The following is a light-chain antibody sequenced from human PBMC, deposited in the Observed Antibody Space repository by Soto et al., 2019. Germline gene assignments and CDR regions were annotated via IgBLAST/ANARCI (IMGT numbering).Light chain of an antibody. V-gene: IGKV1-9*01. Sequence: DIQLTQSPSFLSASVGDRVTITCRASQGISSYLAWYQQKPGVAPKFLIYDASTLPSAVPSRFSGSGSGTDFTLTISSLVAEDFATYYCQQVKSYPLTFGGGTKVEIK. CDR1: QGISSY. J-gene: IGKJ4*01. CDR3: QQVKSYPLT. CDR2: DAS.